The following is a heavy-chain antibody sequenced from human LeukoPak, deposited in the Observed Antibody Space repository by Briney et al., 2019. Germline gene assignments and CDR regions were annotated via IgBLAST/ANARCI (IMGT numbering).Heavy chain of an antibody. Sequence: GGSLGLSCAASGFTFSSYSMNWVRQAPGKGLEWVSSISSSSSYIYYADSVKGRFTISRDNSKNTLYLQMNSLRAEDTAVYYCAKDRRYYYDSSGPDYWGQGTLVTVSS. V-gene: IGHV3-21*01. CDR2: ISSSSSYI. D-gene: IGHD3-22*01. CDR3: AKDRRYYYDSSGPDY. CDR1: GFTFSSYS. J-gene: IGHJ4*02.